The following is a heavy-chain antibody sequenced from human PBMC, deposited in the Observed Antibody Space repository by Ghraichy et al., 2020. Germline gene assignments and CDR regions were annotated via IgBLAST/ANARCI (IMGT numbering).Heavy chain of an antibody. Sequence: GGSPRLSCAASGFTFSNAWMSWVRQAPGKGLEWVGRFKSKTDGGTTDYAAPVKGRFTISRDDSKNTLYLQMNSLKTEDTAVYYCTTDGDYGDYPSDGYFDLWGRGTLVTVSS. CDR2: FKSKTDGGTT. V-gene: IGHV3-15*01. D-gene: IGHD4-17*01. CDR3: TTDGDYGDYPSDGYFDL. CDR1: GFTFSNAW. J-gene: IGHJ2*01.